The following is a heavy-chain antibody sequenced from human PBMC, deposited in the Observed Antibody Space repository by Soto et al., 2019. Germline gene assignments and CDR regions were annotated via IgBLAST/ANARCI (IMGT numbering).Heavy chain of an antibody. CDR2: ISGSGENT. D-gene: IGHD3-3*01. CDR1: GFSFNIYA. CDR3: ADGGEWSFNFEY. Sequence: EVQLLESGGGLVQPGGSLRLSCAASGFSFNIYAMSWVRQAPGKGLEWVCAISGSGENTYYADSVKGRFTISRDNSKNTLYLQMNNLRVEDKAVYYCADGGEWSFNFEYWGQGTLFTVFS. J-gene: IGHJ4*02. V-gene: IGHV3-23*01.